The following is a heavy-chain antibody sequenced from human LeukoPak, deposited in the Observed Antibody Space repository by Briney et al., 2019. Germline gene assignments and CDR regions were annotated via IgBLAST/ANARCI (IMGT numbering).Heavy chain of an antibody. V-gene: IGHV3-53*01. J-gene: IGHJ6*03. CDR3: ARATVPLEYSSSSHFYYYYMDV. Sequence: GGSLRLSCAASGFTVSSDYMSWVRQVPGKGLEWVSIIYSGGITYYADSVKGRFTISRDNSKNTLYLQMNSLRGEDTAVYYCARATVPLEYSSSSHFYYYYMDVWGKGTTVAVSS. CDR1: GFTVSSDY. D-gene: IGHD6-6*01. CDR2: IYSGGIT.